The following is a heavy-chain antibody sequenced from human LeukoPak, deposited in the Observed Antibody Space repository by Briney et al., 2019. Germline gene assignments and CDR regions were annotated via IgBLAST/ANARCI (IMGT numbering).Heavy chain of an antibody. Sequence: PSETLSLTCAVSGGSISSGGYSWSWIRQPPGKGLEWIGYIYHSGSTYYNPSLKSRVTISVDRSKNQFSLKLSSVTAADTAVYYCARGVEISSGYRDAFDIWGQGTMVTVSS. V-gene: IGHV4-30-2*01. CDR2: IYHSGST. CDR1: GGSISSGGYS. CDR3: ARGVEISSGYRDAFDI. D-gene: IGHD3-22*01. J-gene: IGHJ3*02.